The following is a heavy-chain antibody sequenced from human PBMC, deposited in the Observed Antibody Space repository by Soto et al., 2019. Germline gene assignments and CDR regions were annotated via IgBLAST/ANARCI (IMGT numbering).Heavy chain of an antibody. CDR3: AHTSTSSSFSA. D-gene: IGHD6-6*01. CDR2: IYWDDDK. CDR1: GFSLSTSGVG. J-gene: IGHJ5*02. V-gene: IGHV2-5*02. Sequence: QITLKESGPTLVKPTQTLTLTCTFSGFSLSTSGVGVGWIRQPPGKALESLVVIYWDDDKRYSPSLKSRLTXTXXTSNNQVVLTMTNMDPVDTATYYCAHTSTSSSFSAWGQGTLVTVSS.